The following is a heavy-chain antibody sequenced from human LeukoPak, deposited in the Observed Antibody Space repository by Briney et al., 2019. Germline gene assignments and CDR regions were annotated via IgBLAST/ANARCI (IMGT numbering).Heavy chain of an antibody. CDR2: INDDGRST. V-gene: IGHV3-74*01. CDR1: GFTFSSYW. J-gene: IGHJ6*03. CDR3: ARGSGGQQLIRGYYYMDV. Sequence: GGSLRLSCAASGFTFSSYWMHWVRQAPGKGLVGVSRINDDGRSTSYADSVKGRFTISRDNAKNTLYLQMNSLRAEDTAVYYCARGSGGQQLIRGYYYMDVWGKGTTVTVSS. D-gene: IGHD6-6*01.